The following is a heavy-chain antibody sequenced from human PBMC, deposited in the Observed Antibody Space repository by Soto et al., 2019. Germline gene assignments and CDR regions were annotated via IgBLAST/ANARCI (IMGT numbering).Heavy chain of an antibody. Sequence: EVQLVESGGGLVQPGGSLRLSCAASGFTFSSYWMHWVRQAPGKGLVWVSRINSDGSSTSYADSVKGRFTISRDNAKNTLFLQMHSLRAEDTAVYFCARGGRFGDNDAFDIWGQGTMVTVSS. CDR2: INSDGSST. CDR3: ARGGRFGDNDAFDI. J-gene: IGHJ3*02. D-gene: IGHD3-10*01. V-gene: IGHV3-74*01. CDR1: GFTFSSYW.